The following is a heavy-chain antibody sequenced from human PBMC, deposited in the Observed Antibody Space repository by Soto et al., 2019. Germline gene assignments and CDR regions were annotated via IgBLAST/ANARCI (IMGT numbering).Heavy chain of an antibody. CDR3: AILLWFGGKYYFDY. J-gene: IGHJ4*02. V-gene: IGHV1-46*03. Sequence: ASVKVSCKASGYTFTSYYMNWVRQAPGQGLEWMGIINPSGGSTSYAQKFQGRVTMTRDTSTTTVYMELSSLRSEDTAVYYCAILLWFGGKYYFDYWGQGTLVTVSS. D-gene: IGHD3-10*01. CDR2: INPSGGST. CDR1: GYTFTSYY.